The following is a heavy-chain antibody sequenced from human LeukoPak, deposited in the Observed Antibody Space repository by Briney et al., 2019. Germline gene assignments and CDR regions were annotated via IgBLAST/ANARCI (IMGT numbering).Heavy chain of an antibody. CDR1: GFTFSDYY. CDR2: ISSSGSTI. V-gene: IGHV3-11*01. D-gene: IGHD6-13*01. CDR3: ARDLYSSSRPYYYGMDV. J-gene: IGHJ6*02. Sequence: PGGSLRLSCAASGFTFSDYYMSWSRQAPGKGLEWVSYISSSGSTIYYADSVKCRFTISRDNANNSLYLQMNSLRAEDTAVYYCARDLYSSSRPYYYGMDVWGQGTTVTVSS.